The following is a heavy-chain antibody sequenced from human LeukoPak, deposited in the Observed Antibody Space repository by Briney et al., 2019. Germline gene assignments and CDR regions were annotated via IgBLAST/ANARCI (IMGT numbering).Heavy chain of an antibody. J-gene: IGHJ4*02. CDR3: ARGGRYAYFLDY. CDR1: RFTFSDHH. D-gene: IGHD3-16*01. V-gene: IGHV3-74*01. CDR2: IKSDGSST. Sequence: GGSLRLSCATSRFTFSDHHMDWVRQGPGKGLVWVSRIKSDGSSTSYAESVKGRFTISRDNAKNTVYVHMNSLRDEDTAVYYCARGGRYAYFLDYWGQGTLVTVSS.